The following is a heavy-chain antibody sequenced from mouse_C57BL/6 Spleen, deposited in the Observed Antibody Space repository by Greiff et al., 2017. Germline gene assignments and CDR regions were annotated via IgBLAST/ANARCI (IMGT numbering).Heavy chain of an antibody. CDR3: ARPYYGSSYAMDY. Sequence: VKLMESGAELAKPGASVKLSCKASGYTFTSYWMHWVKQRPGQGLEWIGYINPSSGYTKYNQKFKDKATLTADKSSSTAYMQLSSLTYEDSAVYYCARPYYGSSYAMDYWGQGTSVTVSS. D-gene: IGHD1-1*01. CDR1: GYTFTSYW. V-gene: IGHV1-7*01. J-gene: IGHJ4*01. CDR2: INPSSGYT.